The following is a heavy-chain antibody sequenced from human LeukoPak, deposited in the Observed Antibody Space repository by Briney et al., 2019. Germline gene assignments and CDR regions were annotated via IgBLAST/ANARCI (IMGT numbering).Heavy chain of an antibody. CDR3: ARGVPYSSSWWPQPPDV. D-gene: IGHD6-13*01. CDR1: GGSISSSSYY. V-gene: IGHV4-39*07. CDR2: IYYSGST. Sequence: PSETLSLTCTVSGGSISSSSYYWGWIRQPPGKGLEWIGRIYYSGSTYYNPSLKSRVTISVDTSKNQFSLKLSSVTAADTAVYYCARGVPYSSSWWPQPPDVWGKGTTVTVSS. J-gene: IGHJ6*04.